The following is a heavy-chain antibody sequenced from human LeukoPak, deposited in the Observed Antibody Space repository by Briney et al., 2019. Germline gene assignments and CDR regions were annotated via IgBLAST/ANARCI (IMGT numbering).Heavy chain of an antibody. CDR1: GFTFSSYA. D-gene: IGHD1-20*01. V-gene: IGHV3-23*01. Sequence: PGGSLRLSCAASGFTFSSYAVSWVRQAPGKGLEWVSSISSSGGSTFYADSVKGRFTISRDNSRDTLFLQMNSLRAEDTALYYCAKAQRGLNWNDRNDYWGQGTLVTVSS. CDR3: AKAQRGLNWNDRNDY. CDR2: ISSSGGST. J-gene: IGHJ4*02.